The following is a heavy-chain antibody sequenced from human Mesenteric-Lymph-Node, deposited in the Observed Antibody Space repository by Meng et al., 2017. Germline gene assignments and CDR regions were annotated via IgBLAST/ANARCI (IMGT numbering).Heavy chain of an antibody. J-gene: IGHJ4*02. CDR2: ISWNGGST. CDR3: ARGQLAALDY. CDR1: GFTFDDYG. Sequence: EVQLVDSGGGVVRPGGSLILSCAASGFTFDDYGMSWVRQAPGKGLEWVSDISWNGGSTGYADSVKGRFTISRDNAKNSLHLQMNSLRAEDTALYFCARGQLAALDYWGQGTLVTVSS. V-gene: IGHV3-20*04.